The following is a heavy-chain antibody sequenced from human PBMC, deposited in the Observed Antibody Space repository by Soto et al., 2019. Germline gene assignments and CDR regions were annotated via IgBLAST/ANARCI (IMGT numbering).Heavy chain of an antibody. V-gene: IGHV3-23*01. CDR3: AKGYSDSSWSHLDF. Sequence: GGSLRLSCVISGFTFSSYAMTWVRQAPGKGLEWVSTLNGRATEKYHADSVRGRFTISRDNSKSTPYLQMNSLRAEDSAIYYCAKGYSDSSWSHLDFWGQGTLVTVSS. D-gene: IGHD6-13*01. J-gene: IGHJ4*02. CDR1: GFTFSSYA. CDR2: LNGRATEK.